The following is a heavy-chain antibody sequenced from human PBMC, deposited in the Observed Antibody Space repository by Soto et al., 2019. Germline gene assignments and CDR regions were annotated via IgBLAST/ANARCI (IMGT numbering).Heavy chain of an antibody. V-gene: IGHV1-3*04. CDR3: ASLHLEARYAFDI. J-gene: IGHJ3*02. CDR2: INTGNGNT. CDR1: GYTFTSYA. Sequence: GASVKVSCKASGYTFTSYAMHWVRQAPGQRLEWMGWINTGNGNTKYSQKFQGRVTITRDTSASTAYMELSSLRSEDTAVYYCASLHLEARYAFDIWGQGTMVTVSS.